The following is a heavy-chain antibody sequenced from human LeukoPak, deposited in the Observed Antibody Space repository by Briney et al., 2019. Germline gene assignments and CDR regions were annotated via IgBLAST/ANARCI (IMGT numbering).Heavy chain of an antibody. CDR2: INDDGSAT. J-gene: IGHJ4*02. CDR1: SNYW. CDR3: AREILAPGKTHDY. V-gene: IGHV3-74*01. Sequence: SNYWMHWVRQVPGKGLVWVSRINDDGSATFYADSVKGRFTISRDNAKNTLFLQINSLRAEDTAVYYCAREILAPGKTHDYWGQGTLVTVSS.